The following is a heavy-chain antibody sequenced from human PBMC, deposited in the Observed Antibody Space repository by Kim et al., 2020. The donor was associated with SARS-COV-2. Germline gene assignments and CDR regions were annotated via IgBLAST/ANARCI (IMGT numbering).Heavy chain of an antibody. D-gene: IGHD6-13*01. J-gene: IGHJ4*02. V-gene: IGHV3-23*01. CDR3: ARVPDSSGWYIWFDY. Sequence: DSVKSRFTISVDNSKNTLYLKMNSLSAEDTAVYYCARVPDSSGWYIWFDYWGQGTVVTVSS.